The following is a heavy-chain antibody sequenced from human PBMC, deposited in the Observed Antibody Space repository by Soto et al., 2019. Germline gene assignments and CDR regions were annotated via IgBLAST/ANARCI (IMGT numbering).Heavy chain of an antibody. CDR1: RDSVSSNSAA. V-gene: IGHV6-1*01. CDR2: TYSRPKWYN. CDR3: AIDVPEGGLLTHCSDGSCYGPYNGFDP. J-gene: IGHJ5*02. D-gene: IGHD2-15*01. Sequence: PSQTLSLTCAISRDSVSSNSAAWNWIRQSPSKVLEWLGRTYSRPKWYNDYAVSVKSRMTITPGTSKNQFSLQLTYVTPEDAAVYYCAIDVPEGGLLTHCSDGSCYGPYNGFDPWGQGTRVTVSS.